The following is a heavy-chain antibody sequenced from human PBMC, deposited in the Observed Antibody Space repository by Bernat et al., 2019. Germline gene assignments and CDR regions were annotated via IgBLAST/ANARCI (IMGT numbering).Heavy chain of an antibody. D-gene: IGHD6-13*01. J-gene: IGHJ6*02. Sequence: EVQLVESGGGLVKPGGSLRLSCAASGFTFSSYSMNWVRQAPGKGLEWVSSISSSSSYIYYADSVKGRFTISRDNAKNSLYLQMNSLRAEDTAAYYCARDLSWVIAAGGNYYYYYGMDVWGQGTTVTVSS. V-gene: IGHV3-21*01. CDR3: ARDLSWVIAAGGNYYYYYGMDV. CDR2: ISSSSSYI. CDR1: GFTFSSYS.